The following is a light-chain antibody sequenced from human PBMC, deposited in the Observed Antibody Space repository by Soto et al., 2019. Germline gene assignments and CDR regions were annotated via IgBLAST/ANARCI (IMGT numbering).Light chain of an antibody. CDR1: QSVSIY. V-gene: IGKV3-11*01. CDR2: DAS. Sequence: ETVLTQSPAPLSLSPGERATLSCRASQSVSIYLAWYQQKPGQAPRLLIYDASKRAPGVPARFSGSGSGTDFSLTISSLEPEDFGVYYCQQRSNWVFGPGTKVDIK. J-gene: IGKJ3*01. CDR3: QQRSNWV.